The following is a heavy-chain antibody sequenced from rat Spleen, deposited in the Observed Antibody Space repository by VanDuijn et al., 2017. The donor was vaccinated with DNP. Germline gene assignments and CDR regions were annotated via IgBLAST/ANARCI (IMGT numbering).Heavy chain of an antibody. CDR2: MWSDGDT. J-gene: IGHJ2*01. V-gene: IGHV2-32*01. CDR3: ARGIPDFDY. D-gene: IGHD2-2*01. Sequence: QVQLRESGPALVQPSQTLSLTCTASGFSLNIFHVHWVRQPPGKVLEWMGVMWSDGDTSSNSALKSRLSISRDTSKSQVFLKMNSLQTEDTATYYCARGIPDFDYWGQGVMVTVSS. CDR1: GFSLNIFH.